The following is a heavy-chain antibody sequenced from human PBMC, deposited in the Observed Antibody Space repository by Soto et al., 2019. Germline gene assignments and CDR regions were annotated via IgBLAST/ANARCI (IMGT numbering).Heavy chain of an antibody. CDR3: AACILTSCYYYNMDV. J-gene: IGHJ6*02. CDR2: IIPLFGTT. Sequence: SVKVSCKASGDTFSSYAISWVRQAPGQGLQWMGGIIPLFGTTNYAQKFQGRVTITADRSTSTAHMELSSLGSDDTAVYYCAACILTSCYYYNMDVWGQGTTVTVSS. D-gene: IGHD3-9*01. CDR1: GDTFSSYA. V-gene: IGHV1-69*06.